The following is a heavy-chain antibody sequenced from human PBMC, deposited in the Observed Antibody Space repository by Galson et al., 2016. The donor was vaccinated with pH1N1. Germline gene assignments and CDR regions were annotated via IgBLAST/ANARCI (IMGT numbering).Heavy chain of an antibody. Sequence: SLRLSCAASGFTFSNHAMHWVRHVPGKGLDWVALKWYDGSNQYYTDSVKGRFTISRDNSNNTLYLQMKSLRVEDTAVYYCVRESWRFGGDFDHWGQGTLVAVSS. CDR2: KWYDGSNQ. J-gene: IGHJ4*02. D-gene: IGHD2-15*01. CDR3: VRESWRFGGDFDH. CDR1: GFTFSNHA. V-gene: IGHV3-33*01.